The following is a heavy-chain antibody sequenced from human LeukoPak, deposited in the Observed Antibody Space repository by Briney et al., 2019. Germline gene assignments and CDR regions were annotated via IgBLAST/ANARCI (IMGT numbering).Heavy chain of an antibody. CDR3: ATDHGFHYGAYFDY. Sequence: GGSLRLSCAASGFTFDNYWMHWVRQAPGKGLVWVSRINTDGSSRSDADSVKGRFTISRDNAKNTLYLQMNSLRAEDTAVYYCATDHGFHYGAYFDYWGQGTLVTVSS. J-gene: IGHJ4*02. CDR1: GFTFDNYW. V-gene: IGHV3-74*01. CDR2: INTDGSSR. D-gene: IGHD4-17*01.